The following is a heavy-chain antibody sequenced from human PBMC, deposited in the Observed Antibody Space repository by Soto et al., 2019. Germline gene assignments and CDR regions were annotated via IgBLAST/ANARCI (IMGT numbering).Heavy chain of an antibody. J-gene: IGHJ4*02. V-gene: IGHV3-30*09. Sequence: VGSLRLSCSASGFTFTSFAIHWVRQAPGKGLEWVAVISENGVNKYSAESVRGRFVISRDNSKNTVELEMNSLRPEDTAIYFCARRLTKTVSALGYWGQGTLVTVSS. CDR1: GFTFTSFA. CDR3: ARRLTKTVSALGY. D-gene: IGHD2-8*01. CDR2: ISENGVNK.